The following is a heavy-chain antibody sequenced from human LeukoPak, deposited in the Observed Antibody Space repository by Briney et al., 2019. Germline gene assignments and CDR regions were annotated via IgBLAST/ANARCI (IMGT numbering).Heavy chain of an antibody. CDR2: ISPHNGNR. J-gene: IGHJ4*02. V-gene: IGHV1-18*01. Sequence: ASVKVSCKTSGYTFTRYGVSWVRQAPGQGLEWMGWISPHNGNRDYAQKFKDRVTMTTDTSTNTVYLELRSLRPADTAIYYCARTGYGSGSDDFDFWGQGTLVTVSS. CDR1: GYTFTRYG. D-gene: IGHD3-10*01. CDR3: ARTGYGSGSDDFDF.